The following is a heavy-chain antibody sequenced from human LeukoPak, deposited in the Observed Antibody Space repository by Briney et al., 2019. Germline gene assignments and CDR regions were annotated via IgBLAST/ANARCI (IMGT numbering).Heavy chain of an antibody. Sequence: ASVTVCFTASGYTFTFYYMHLVRQAPGQGLEWMGWINPNSGGTNYAQKFQGRVAMARDTSISTAYMELSGLRSDETAVYFCARTFYDSSGYYYFDYWGQGTLVTVSS. J-gene: IGHJ4*02. V-gene: IGHV1-2*02. CDR2: INPNSGGT. CDR1: GYTFTFYY. D-gene: IGHD3-22*01. CDR3: ARTFYDSSGYYYFDY.